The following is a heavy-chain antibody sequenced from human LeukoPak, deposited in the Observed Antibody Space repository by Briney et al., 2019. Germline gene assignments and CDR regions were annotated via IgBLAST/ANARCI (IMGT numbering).Heavy chain of an antibody. V-gene: IGHV3-30*02. CDR3: AKDWPLRVATWFDYRGY. D-gene: IGHD3-9*01. Sequence: GGSLRLSCAASGFTFSSYGMHWVRQAPGKGLEWVAFIRYDGSNKYYADSVKGRFTISRDNSKNTLYLQMNSLRAEDTAVYYCAKDWPLRVATWFDYRGYWGQGTLVTVSS. J-gene: IGHJ4*02. CDR2: IRYDGSNK. CDR1: GFTFSSYG.